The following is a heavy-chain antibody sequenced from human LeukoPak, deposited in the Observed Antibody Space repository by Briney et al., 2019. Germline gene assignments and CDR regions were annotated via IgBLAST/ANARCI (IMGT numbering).Heavy chain of an antibody. CDR1: GYTFTGYY. V-gene: IGHV1-2*02. J-gene: IGHJ5*02. D-gene: IGHD6-19*01. CDR3: ARGQAGSIAVAGTKGDNWFDP. Sequence: GASVKVSCKASGYTFTGYYMHWVRQAPGQGLEWMGWINPNSGGTNYAQKFQGRVTMTRDTSISTAYMELSRLRSDDTAVYYCARGQAGSIAVAGTKGDNWFDPWGQGTLVTVSS. CDR2: INPNSGGT.